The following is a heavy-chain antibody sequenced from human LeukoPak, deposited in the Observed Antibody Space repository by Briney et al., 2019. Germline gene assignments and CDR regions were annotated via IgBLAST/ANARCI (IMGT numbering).Heavy chain of an antibody. CDR1: GFTFSSYA. D-gene: IGHD4-23*01. Sequence: PGGSLRLSCAASGFTFSSYAMHWVRQAPGKGLEWVAVVSYDGSNKYYADSVKGRFTISRDNSKNTLYLQMNSLKTEDTAVYYCTTSNSLDYWGQGTLVTVSS. V-gene: IGHV3-30-3*01. CDR2: VSYDGSNK. CDR3: TTSNSLDY. J-gene: IGHJ4*02.